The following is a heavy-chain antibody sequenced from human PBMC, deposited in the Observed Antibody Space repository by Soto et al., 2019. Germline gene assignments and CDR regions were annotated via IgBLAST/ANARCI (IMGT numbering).Heavy chain of an antibody. CDR1: GFTFSSYA. D-gene: IGHD2-8*01. J-gene: IGHJ4*02. CDR3: AKFRYCTNGVCYTGFDY. Sequence: PGGSLRLSCAASGFTFSSYAMSWVRQAPGKGLEWVSAISGSGGSTYYADSVKGRFTISRDNSKNTLYLQMNSLRAEDTAVYYCAKFRYCTNGVCYTGFDYWGQGTLVTVSS. V-gene: IGHV3-23*01. CDR2: ISGSGGST.